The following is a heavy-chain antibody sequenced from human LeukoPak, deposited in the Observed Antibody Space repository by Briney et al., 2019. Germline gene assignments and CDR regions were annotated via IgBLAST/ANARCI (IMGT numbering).Heavy chain of an antibody. V-gene: IGHV3-7*01. Sequence: GGSLRLSCAASEFTFSSYWMSWVRQAPGKGLEWVANIKQDGSEKYYVDSVKGRFTISRDNAKNSLYLQMNSLRAEDTAVYYCARDPRLLWFGESSFDYWGQGTLVTVSS. CDR1: EFTFSSYW. CDR2: IKQDGSEK. D-gene: IGHD3-10*01. CDR3: ARDPRLLWFGESSFDY. J-gene: IGHJ4*02.